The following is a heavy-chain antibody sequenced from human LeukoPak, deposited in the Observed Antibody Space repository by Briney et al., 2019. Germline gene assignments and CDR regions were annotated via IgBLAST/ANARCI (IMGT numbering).Heavy chain of an antibody. CDR3: ARHRIAVAGSDAFDI. V-gene: IGHV4-4*07. Sequence: SETLSLTCSVSGXSISSYYWSWIRQPAGKGLEWIGRIYTSGSTNYNPSLKSRVTMSVDTSKNQFSLKLSSVTAADTAVYYCARHRIAVAGSDAFDIWGQGTMVTVSS. CDR1: GXSISSYY. J-gene: IGHJ3*02. D-gene: IGHD6-19*01. CDR2: IYTSGST.